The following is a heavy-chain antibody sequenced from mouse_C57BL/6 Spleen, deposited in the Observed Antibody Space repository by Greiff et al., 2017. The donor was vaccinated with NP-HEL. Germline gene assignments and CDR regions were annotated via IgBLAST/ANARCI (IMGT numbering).Heavy chain of an antibody. Sequence: QVQLQQSGPELVKPGASVKISCKASGYAFSSSWMNWVKQRPGKGLEWIGRIYPGDGDTNYNGKFKGKATLTADKSSSTAYMQLSSLTSEDSAVYFCAREGDYDGFAYWGQGTLVTVSA. CDR2: IYPGDGDT. V-gene: IGHV1-82*01. CDR1: GYAFSSSW. D-gene: IGHD2-4*01. CDR3: AREGDYDGFAY. J-gene: IGHJ3*01.